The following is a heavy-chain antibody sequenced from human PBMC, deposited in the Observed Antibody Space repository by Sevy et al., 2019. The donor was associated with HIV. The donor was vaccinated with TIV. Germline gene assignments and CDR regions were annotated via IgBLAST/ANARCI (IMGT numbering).Heavy chain of an antibody. CDR2: ISAYNGNT. Sequence: ASLKVSCKASGYTFTSYGISWVRQAPGQGLEWMGWISAYNGNTNYAQKLQGRVTMTTDTSTSTAYMELRSLRSDDTAVYYCARDIRAITMIVVGDDAFDIWGQGTMVTVSS. V-gene: IGHV1-18*01. J-gene: IGHJ3*02. CDR1: GYTFTSYG. CDR3: ARDIRAITMIVVGDDAFDI. D-gene: IGHD3-22*01.